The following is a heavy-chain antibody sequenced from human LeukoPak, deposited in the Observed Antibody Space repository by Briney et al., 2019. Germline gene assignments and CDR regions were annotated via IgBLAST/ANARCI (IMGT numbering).Heavy chain of an antibody. CDR2: ISSSSSYI. J-gene: IGHJ4*02. CDR1: GFTFSSYS. D-gene: IGHD3-3*01. V-gene: IGHV3-21*01. Sequence: GGSLRLSCAASGFTFSSYSMNWVRQAPGKGLEWVSSISSSSSYIYYADSVKGRFTISRDNAKNSLYLQMNSLGAEDTAVYYCARGYDFSASDYWGQGTLVTVSS. CDR3: ARGYDFSASDY.